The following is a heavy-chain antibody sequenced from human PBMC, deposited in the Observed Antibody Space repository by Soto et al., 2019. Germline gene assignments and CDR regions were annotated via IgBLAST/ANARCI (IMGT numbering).Heavy chain of an antibody. CDR1: GGSISSYY. J-gene: IGHJ3*02. V-gene: IGHV4-59*01. CDR2: IYYSGST. CDR3: ARETMGDAFDI. Sequence: SETLSLTXTVSGGSISSYYWSWIRQPPGKGLEWIGYIYYSGSTNYNPSLKSRVTISVDTSKNQFSLKLSSVTAADTAVYYCARETMGDAFDIWGQGTMVTVSS. D-gene: IGHD2-8*01.